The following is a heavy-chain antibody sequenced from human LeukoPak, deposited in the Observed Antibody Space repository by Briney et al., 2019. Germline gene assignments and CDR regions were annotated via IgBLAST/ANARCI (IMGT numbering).Heavy chain of an antibody. V-gene: IGHV4-39*07. CDR1: GGNVRSSTYY. Sequence: PSETLSLTCSVSGGNVRSSTYYWGWIRQPPGKGLEWVGHIYYSGSSFYNPSLRSRVTISGDASKNQFSLKLNSVTDADTAVYYCARGPGGTTDSFDYWGQGTLVAVSS. D-gene: IGHD1-1*01. J-gene: IGHJ4*02. CDR3: ARGPGGTTDSFDY. CDR2: IYYSGSS.